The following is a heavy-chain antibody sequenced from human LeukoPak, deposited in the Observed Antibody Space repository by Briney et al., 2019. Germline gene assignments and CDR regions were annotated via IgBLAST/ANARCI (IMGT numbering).Heavy chain of an antibody. V-gene: IGHV3-23*01. J-gene: IGHJ4*02. CDR2: ISGSGDST. CDR1: GFTFSSYA. D-gene: IGHD6-13*01. Sequence: GGSLRLSCAASGFTFSSYAMSWVRQAPGKGLEWVSAISGSGDSTYYGDSVKGWFTISRDNSKNTLYLQMNSLRAEDTAVYYCVRGRTSGSSWPFDYWGQGTLVTVSS. CDR3: VRGRTSGSSWPFDY.